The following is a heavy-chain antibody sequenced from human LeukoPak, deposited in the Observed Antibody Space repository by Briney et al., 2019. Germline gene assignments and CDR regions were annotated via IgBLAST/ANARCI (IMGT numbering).Heavy chain of an antibody. V-gene: IGHV4-39*01. CDR1: GGSISSSSYY. Sequence: PSETLSLTCTVSGGSISSSSYYWGWIRQPPGKGLEWIGSIYYSGSTYYNPSLKSRVTISVDTSKNQFSLKLGSVTAADTAVYYCARIAAAEGVYFDYWGQGTLVTVSS. D-gene: IGHD6-13*01. CDR3: ARIAAAEGVYFDY. J-gene: IGHJ4*02. CDR2: IYYSGST.